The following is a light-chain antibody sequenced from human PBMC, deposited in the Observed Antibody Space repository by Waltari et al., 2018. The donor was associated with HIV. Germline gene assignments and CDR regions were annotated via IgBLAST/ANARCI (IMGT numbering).Light chain of an antibody. Sequence: DIQMTQSPSSLSASVGDRVTLTGRASQDIRNDLGWYQQKAGKAPKRLIYGASSLESGVPSRFSGSGYGTEFTLRISSLQPEDFATYYCLQHKMYPISFGQGTKLEI. J-gene: IGKJ2*03. CDR1: QDIRND. V-gene: IGKV1-17*01. CDR2: GAS. CDR3: LQHKMYPIS.